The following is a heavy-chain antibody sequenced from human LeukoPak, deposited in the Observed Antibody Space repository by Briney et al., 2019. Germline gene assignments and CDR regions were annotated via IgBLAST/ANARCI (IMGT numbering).Heavy chain of an antibody. V-gene: IGHV3-7*03. Sequence: GGSLRLSCAASGFTFSSYWMSWVRQAPGKGLEWVANVKDDGSEKYYVDSVKGRFTISRDDAKNSLYLQMNSLRAEDTAVYYCARARDSSWDYWGQGTLVTVSS. J-gene: IGHJ4*02. CDR2: VKDDGSEK. CDR1: GFTFSSYW. D-gene: IGHD6-13*01. CDR3: ARARDSSWDY.